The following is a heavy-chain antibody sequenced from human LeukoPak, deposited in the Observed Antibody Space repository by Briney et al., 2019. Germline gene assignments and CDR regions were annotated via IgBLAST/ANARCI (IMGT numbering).Heavy chain of an antibody. Sequence: SETLSLTCTVSGGSISNYYWSWIRQSPGKGLEWIGYIHYSGGTKYNPSLKSRVIISVDMSMNQFSLKLSSVTAADTAMYYCAKHSVLTGSGYAFDIWGQGTAVTVPS. CDR2: IHYSGGT. CDR1: GGSISNYY. D-gene: IGHD3-9*01. J-gene: IGHJ3*02. V-gene: IGHV4-59*08. CDR3: AKHSVLTGSGYAFDI.